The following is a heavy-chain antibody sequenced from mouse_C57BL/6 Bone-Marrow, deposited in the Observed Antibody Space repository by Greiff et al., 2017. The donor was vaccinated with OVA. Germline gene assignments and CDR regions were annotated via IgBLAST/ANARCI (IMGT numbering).Heavy chain of an antibody. J-gene: IGHJ2*01. Sequence: EVQGVESGGDLVKPGGSLKLSCAASGFTFSSYGMSWVRQTPDKRLEWVATISSGGSYTYYPDSVKGRFTISRDNAKNTLYLQMSSLKSEDTAMYYCARHGKLYYFDYWGQGTTLTVSS. CDR2: ISSGGSYT. D-gene: IGHD4-1*01. CDR3: ARHGKLYYFDY. V-gene: IGHV5-6*01. CDR1: GFTFSSYG.